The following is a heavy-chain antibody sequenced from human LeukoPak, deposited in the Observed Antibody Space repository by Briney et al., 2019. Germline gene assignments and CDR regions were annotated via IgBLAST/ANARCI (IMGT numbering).Heavy chain of an antibody. V-gene: IGHV3-7*01. CDR3: ARVKWELLGVYFDY. J-gene: IGHJ4*02. CDR1: GFTFSRYW. CDR2: IKQDGSEK. D-gene: IGHD1-26*01. Sequence: GGSLRLSCTASGFTFSRYWMSWLRQAPGKGLEWVANIKQDGSEKYYVDSVKGRFTISRDNAKNSLYLQMNSLRAEDTAVYYCARVKWELLGVYFDYWGQGTLVTVSS.